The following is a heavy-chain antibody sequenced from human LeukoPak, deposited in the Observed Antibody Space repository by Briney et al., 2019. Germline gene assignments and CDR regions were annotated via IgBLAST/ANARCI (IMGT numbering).Heavy chain of an antibody. V-gene: IGHV1-69*13. CDR1: GGTFSSYA. Sequence: SVKVSCKASGGTFSSYAISWVRQAPGQGLEWMGGIIPIFGTANYAQEFQGRVTITADESTSTAYMELSSLRSEDTAVYYCARNVDTAMVTLNWFDPWGQGTLVTVSS. D-gene: IGHD5-18*01. J-gene: IGHJ5*02. CDR2: IIPIFGTA. CDR3: ARNVDTAMVTLNWFDP.